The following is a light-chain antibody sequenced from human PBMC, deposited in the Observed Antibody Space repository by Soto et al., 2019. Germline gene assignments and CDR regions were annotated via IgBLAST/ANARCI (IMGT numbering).Light chain of an antibody. CDR3: QQRSNWHPLT. V-gene: IGKV3-11*01. Sequence: EIVFTQSPATLYLSPGERATLSCRASQSVSSYLAWYQQKPGQSTRLLIYDASNRANGIPARFSGSVSGTDFTLTLSSLEPEDFAFYDCQQRSNWHPLTFGGGTKVDI. CDR1: QSVSSY. CDR2: DAS. J-gene: IGKJ4*01.